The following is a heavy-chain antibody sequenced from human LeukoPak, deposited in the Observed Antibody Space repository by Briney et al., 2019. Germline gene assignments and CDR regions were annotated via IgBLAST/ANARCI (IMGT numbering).Heavy chain of an antibody. V-gene: IGHV3-30*04. CDR2: ISYDGSNK. CDR1: GFTFASYT. CDR3: ARDADYGDWLIDY. Sequence: GGSLRLSCAASGFTFASYTMAWVRQAPGKGLEWVAVISYDGSNKYYADSVKGRFTISRDNSKNTLYLQMNSLRAEDTAVYYCARDADYGDWLIDYWGQGTLVTVSS. D-gene: IGHD4-17*01. J-gene: IGHJ4*02.